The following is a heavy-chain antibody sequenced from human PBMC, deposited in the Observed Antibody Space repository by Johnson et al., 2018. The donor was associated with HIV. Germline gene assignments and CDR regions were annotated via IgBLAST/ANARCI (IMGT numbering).Heavy chain of an antibody. D-gene: IGHD3-16*01. CDR3: TRDRAYNTFDI. J-gene: IGHJ3*02. V-gene: IGHV3-7*01. Sequence: VQLVESGGGLVQPGGSLRLSCAASGFTVSSNYMSWVRQAPGKGLEWVANIKEDGSAKNYLDSVKGRFTISRDNAKNSLYLHINSLRAEDTAVYYCTRDRAYNTFDIWGQGTMLTVSS. CDR1: GFTVSSNY. CDR2: IKEDGSAK.